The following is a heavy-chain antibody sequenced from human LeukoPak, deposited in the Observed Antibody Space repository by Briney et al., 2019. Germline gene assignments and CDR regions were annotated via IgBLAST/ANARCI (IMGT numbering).Heavy chain of an antibody. CDR2: INHSGST. D-gene: IGHD2-15*01. Sequence: SETLSLTCAVYGGSFSGYYWSWIRQTPGKGLEWIGEINHSGSTNYNPSLKSRVTISIDTSKNQFSLKLSSVTAADTAVYYCARPVGSGGCFDYWGQGTLVTVSS. V-gene: IGHV4-34*01. J-gene: IGHJ4*02. CDR3: ARPVGSGGCFDY. CDR1: GGSFSGYY.